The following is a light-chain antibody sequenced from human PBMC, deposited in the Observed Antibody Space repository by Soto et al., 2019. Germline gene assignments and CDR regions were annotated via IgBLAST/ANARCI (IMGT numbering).Light chain of an antibody. J-gene: IGKJ1*01. V-gene: IGKV1-39*01. CDR2: DAS. CDR1: QSISTS. Sequence: IDITRASSSLSASIRDRVTIAFRASQSISTSLAWYQLKPGKAPKLLIFDASTLERGVPSKFSGSGSGTDFTLTISSLQPEDFATYYCQQSYITPRTFGQGTNVDIK. CDR3: QQSYITPRT.